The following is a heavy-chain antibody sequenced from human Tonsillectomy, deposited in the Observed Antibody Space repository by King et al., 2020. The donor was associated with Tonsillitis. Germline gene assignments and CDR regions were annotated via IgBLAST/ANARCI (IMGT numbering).Heavy chain of an antibody. CDR2: INPSGTNT. D-gene: IGHD2-8*02. CDR3: GREYWGAFDI. Sequence: VQLVESGGGLVKPGGSLRLSCAASGFTFSDYYMSWIRQAPGKGLEWLSFINPSGTNTNYVDSVRGRFTISRDNAKNSMFLQMNSRRAEDTGVYYCGREYWGAFDIWGQGTMVTVSS. CDR1: GFTFSDYY. V-gene: IGHV3-11*06. J-gene: IGHJ3*02.